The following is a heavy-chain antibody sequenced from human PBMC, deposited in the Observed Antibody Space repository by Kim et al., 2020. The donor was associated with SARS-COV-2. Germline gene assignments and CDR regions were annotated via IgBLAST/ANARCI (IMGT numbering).Heavy chain of an antibody. D-gene: IGHD3-3*01. CDR2: ISSSSSYT. V-gene: IGHV3-11*05. CDR3: ARDTTCYDFWSGYYCGGSYYYGMDV. CDR1: GFTFSDYY. Sequence: GGSLRLSCAASGFTFSDYYMSWIRQAPGKGLEWVSYISSSSSYTNYADSVKGRFTISRDNAKNSLYLQMNSLRAEDTAVYYCARDTTCYDFWSGYYCGGSYYYGMDVWGQGTTVTVSS. J-gene: IGHJ6*02.